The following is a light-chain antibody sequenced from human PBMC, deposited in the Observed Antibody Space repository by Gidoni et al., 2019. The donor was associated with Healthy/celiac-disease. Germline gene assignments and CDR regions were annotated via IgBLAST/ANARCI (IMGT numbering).Light chain of an antibody. CDR2: GAS. CDR1: QSVSSSY. CDR3: QQYGSSRR. Sequence: EIVLTQSPGTLSLSPGERATLSCRASQSVSSSYLAWYQQKPGQAPRLLIYGASSRATGIPDRFSGSGSGTDCTLTISRLEPEDFAVYYCQQYGSSRRFGGGTKVEIK. J-gene: IGKJ4*01. V-gene: IGKV3-20*01.